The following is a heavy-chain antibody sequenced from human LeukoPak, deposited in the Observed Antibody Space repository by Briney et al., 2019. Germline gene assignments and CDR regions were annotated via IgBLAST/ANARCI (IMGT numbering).Heavy chain of an antibody. J-gene: IGHJ5*02. CDR2: ISHSGTT. CDR1: GGSFNGYY. CDR3: ATSGWNGGGGFDP. D-gene: IGHD3-16*01. V-gene: IGHV4-34*01. Sequence: SETLSLTCDVSGGSFNGYYWSWIRQPPGKGLEWIGEISHSGTTNYNPSLKSRVSMSVGASSTQLSLIMTSVTAADTAVYYCATSGWNGGGGFDPWGQGTLVIVSS.